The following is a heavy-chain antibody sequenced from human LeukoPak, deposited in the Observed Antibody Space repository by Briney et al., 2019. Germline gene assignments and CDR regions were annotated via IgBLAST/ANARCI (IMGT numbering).Heavy chain of an antibody. CDR2: IYYSGST. J-gene: IGHJ3*02. CDR1: GGSVSSGSYY. Sequence: SETLSLTCTVSGGSVSSGSYYWSWIRQPPGKGLEWIGYIYYSGSTNYNPSLKSRVTISVDTSKNQFSLKLSSVTAADTAVYYCARRSLLLDAFDIWGQGTMVTVSP. CDR3: ARRSLLLDAFDI. V-gene: IGHV4-61*01. D-gene: IGHD2-15*01.